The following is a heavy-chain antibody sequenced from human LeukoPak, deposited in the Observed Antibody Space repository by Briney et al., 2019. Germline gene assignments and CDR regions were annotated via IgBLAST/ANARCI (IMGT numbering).Heavy chain of an antibody. V-gene: IGHV3-49*03. CDR1: GFTFGDYA. CDR3: TRVTAGVPEDY. D-gene: IGHD1-14*01. Sequence: GGSLRLSCTASGFTFGDYAMSWFRQAPGKGLEWVGFIRSKAYGGTTEHAASVKGRFTISRDDSKSIAYLQMNSLKTEDTAVYYCTRVTAGVPEDYWGQGTLVTVSS. J-gene: IGHJ4*02. CDR2: IRSKAYGGTT.